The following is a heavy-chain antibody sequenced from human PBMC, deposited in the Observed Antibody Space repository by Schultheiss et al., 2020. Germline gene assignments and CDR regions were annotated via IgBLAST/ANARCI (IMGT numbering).Heavy chain of an antibody. CDR3: AHPTYYYESSGDWWYYGMDV. Sequence: SGPTLVKPTQTLTLTCTFSGFSLSTSGVGVGWIRQPPGKALEWLALIYWDDDKRYSPSLKRRLTITKDTSKNQVVLTMTNMDPVDTATYYCAHPTYYYESSGDWWYYGMDVWGQGTTVTVSS. V-gene: IGHV2-5*02. CDR1: GFSLSTSGVG. CDR2: IYWDDDK. D-gene: IGHD3-22*01. J-gene: IGHJ6*02.